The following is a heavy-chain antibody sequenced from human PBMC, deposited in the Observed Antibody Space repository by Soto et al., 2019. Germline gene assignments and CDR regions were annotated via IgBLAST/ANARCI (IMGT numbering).Heavy chain of an antibody. CDR3: ARVGFVHSGSWNYYYYYVRAV. J-gene: IGHJ6*04. CDR2: TYYRSKWYN. Sequence: SQTLSLTCAISGDSVSSNSAAWNWIRQSPSRGLEWLGRTYYRSKWYNDYAVSVKSRITINPDTSKNQFSLQLNSVTPEDTAVYYXARVGFVHSGSWNYYYYYVRAVWAKGST. D-gene: IGHD6-13*01. V-gene: IGHV6-1*01. CDR1: GDSVSSNSAA.